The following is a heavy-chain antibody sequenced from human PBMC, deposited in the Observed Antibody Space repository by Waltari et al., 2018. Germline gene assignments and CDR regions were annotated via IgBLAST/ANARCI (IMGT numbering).Heavy chain of an antibody. CDR1: GFTFSSYA. D-gene: IGHD6-25*01. CDR3: ARGLIAAGGRYFDY. CDR2: ISYDGSNK. J-gene: IGHJ4*02. V-gene: IGHV3-30-3*01. Sequence: QVQLVESGGGVVQPGRSLRLSCAASGFTFSSYAMHWVRQAPGKGLEWVAVISYDGSNKYYADSVKGRFTISRDNSKNTLYLQMNSLRAEDTAVYYCARGLIAAGGRYFDYWGQGTLVTVSS.